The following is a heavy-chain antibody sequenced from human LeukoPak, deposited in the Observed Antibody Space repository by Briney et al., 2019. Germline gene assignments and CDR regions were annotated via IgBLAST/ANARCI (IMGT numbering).Heavy chain of an antibody. Sequence: PSETLSLTCAVYGGSFSGYYWSWIRQPPGKGLEWIGEINHSGSTNYNPSLKSRVTISVDTSKNQFSLKLSSVTAADTAVYYCARGPRRGAFDIWGQGTMVTVSS. V-gene: IGHV4-34*01. CDR1: GGSFSGYY. J-gene: IGHJ3*02. CDR3: ARGPRRGAFDI. CDR2: INHSGST.